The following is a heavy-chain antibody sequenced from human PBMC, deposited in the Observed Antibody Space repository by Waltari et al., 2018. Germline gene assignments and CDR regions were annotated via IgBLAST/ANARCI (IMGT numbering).Heavy chain of an antibody. J-gene: IGHJ3*02. Sequence: QVQLQQWGAGLLKPSETLSLTCAVYGGSFSGYYWSWFRQPPGKGLEWIGEINHSGSTNYNPSLKSRVTISVDTSKNQFSLKLSSVTAADTAVYYCARGLTAIRAFDIWGQGTMVTVSS. CDR2: INHSGST. CDR1: GGSFSGYY. V-gene: IGHV4-34*01. D-gene: IGHD2-21*02. CDR3: ARGLTAIRAFDI.